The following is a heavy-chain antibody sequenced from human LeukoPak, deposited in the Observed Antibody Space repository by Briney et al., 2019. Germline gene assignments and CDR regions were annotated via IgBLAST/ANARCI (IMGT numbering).Heavy chain of an antibody. J-gene: IGHJ3*02. CDR2: IRSSSSTI. CDR1: GFTFSSYS. CDR3: ARDRPFWSGYYAFDI. Sequence: GGSLRLSCAASGFTFSSYSMNWVRQAPGKGLEWVSYIRSSSSTIYYADSVKGRFTISRGNAKNSLYLQMNSLRAEDTAVYYCARDRPFWSGYYAFDIWGQGTMVTVSS. V-gene: IGHV3-48*01. D-gene: IGHD3-3*01.